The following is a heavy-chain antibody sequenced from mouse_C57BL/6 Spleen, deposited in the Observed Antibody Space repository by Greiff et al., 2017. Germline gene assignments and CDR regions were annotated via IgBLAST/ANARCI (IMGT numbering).Heavy chain of an antibody. CDR3: ARSRGRYFDV. Sequence: VQLQQSGAELVRPGTSVKVSCKASGYAFTNYLIEWVKQRPGQGLEWIGVINPGSGGTNYNEKFKGKATLTADKSSSTAYMQLSSLTSEDSAVYFCARSRGRYFDVWGTGTTVTVSS. V-gene: IGHV1-54*01. CDR1: GYAFTNYL. J-gene: IGHJ1*03. CDR2: INPGSGGT.